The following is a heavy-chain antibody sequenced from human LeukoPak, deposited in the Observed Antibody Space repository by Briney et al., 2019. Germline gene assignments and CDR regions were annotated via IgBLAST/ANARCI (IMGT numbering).Heavy chain of an antibody. CDR2: IYTSGST. CDR3: AREPSYSGSRDAFDI. J-gene: IGHJ3*02. CDR1: GGSISSYY. Sequence: SETLSLTCTGSGGSISSYYWSWIRQPAGKELEWIGRIYTSGSTNYNPSLKSRVTMSVDTSKNQFSLKLSSVTAADTAVYYCAREPSYSGSRDAFDIWGQGTMVTVSS. V-gene: IGHV4-4*07. D-gene: IGHD1-26*01.